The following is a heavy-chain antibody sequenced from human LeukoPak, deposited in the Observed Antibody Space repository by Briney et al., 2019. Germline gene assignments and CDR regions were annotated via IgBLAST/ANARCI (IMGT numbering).Heavy chain of an antibody. V-gene: IGHV4-34*01. Sequence: MTSETLSLTCAVYGESFSAYSWNWIRQSPGKGLEWIGEINHSGSTNYNPSLKSRVTISVDTSKNQTSKRQFSLKLNSVTAADTAVYYCTRERSTPGINWFDPCGHGTLVTVSS. CDR3: TRERSTPGINWFDP. D-gene: IGHD2-2*01. CDR1: GESFSAYS. J-gene: IGHJ5*02. CDR2: INHSGST.